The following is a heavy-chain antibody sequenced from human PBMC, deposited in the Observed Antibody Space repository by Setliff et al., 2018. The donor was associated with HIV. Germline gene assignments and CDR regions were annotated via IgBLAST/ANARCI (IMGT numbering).Heavy chain of an antibody. J-gene: IGHJ4*02. CDR2: IYYGGTT. V-gene: IGHV4-59*04. Sequence: ESLKISCAASGFTFSSYFMHWVRQPPGKGLEWIGTIYYGGTTYYNPSLRSRVTISVDTSRNRFFLKLTSVTAADTAVYYCGAGSNYDDSGYYSPYFDYWGQGALVTVSS. D-gene: IGHD3-3*01. CDR3: GAGSNYDDSGYYSPYFDY. CDR1: GFTFSSYF.